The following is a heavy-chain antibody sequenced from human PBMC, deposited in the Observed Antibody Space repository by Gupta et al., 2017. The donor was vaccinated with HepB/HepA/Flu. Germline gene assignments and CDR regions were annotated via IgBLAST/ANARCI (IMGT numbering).Heavy chain of an antibody. V-gene: IGHV3-33*01. CDR1: GFSPGGYG. Sequence: QVKMVASGGGVVQPGRSLGLSCAVSGFSPGGYGMHWVRQTPGKGLEWVAVISFDGSETYYVDSVKGRFTISRSNSMNTLYLQMNALSAADTALYYCARDLSLGTTFHWFDSWGQGTLVTVSS. J-gene: IGHJ5*01. D-gene: IGHD1-7*01. CDR2: ISFDGSET. CDR3: ARDLSLGTTFHWFDS.